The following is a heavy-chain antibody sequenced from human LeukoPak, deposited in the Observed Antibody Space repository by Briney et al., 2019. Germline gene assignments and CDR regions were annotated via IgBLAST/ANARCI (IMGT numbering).Heavy chain of an antibody. J-gene: IGHJ3*02. CDR2: IYHSGST. CDR3: AREGLYGNDAFDI. V-gene: IGHV4-4*02. Sequence: PSKTLSLTCAVSGGSISRSNWWSWVRQPPGKGLEWIGEIYHSGSTNYNPSLKSRVTISVDKSKNQFSLQLNSVTPEDTAVYYCAREGLYGNDAFDIWGQGTMLTVSS. CDR1: GGSISRSNW. D-gene: IGHD4-17*01.